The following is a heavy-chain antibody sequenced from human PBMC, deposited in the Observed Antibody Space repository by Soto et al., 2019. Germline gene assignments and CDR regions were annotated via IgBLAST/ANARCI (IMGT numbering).Heavy chain of an antibody. Sequence: GESLKISCAASGFTFSSYGMHWVRQAPGKGLEWVAVIWYDGSNKYYADSVKGRFTISRDNSKNTLYLQMNSLRAEDTAVYYCARAKVVPAAMIDYYYGMDVWGQGTTVTVSS. J-gene: IGHJ6*02. CDR2: IWYDGSNK. CDR3: ARAKVVPAAMIDYYYGMDV. D-gene: IGHD2-2*01. CDR1: GFTFSSYG. V-gene: IGHV3-33*01.